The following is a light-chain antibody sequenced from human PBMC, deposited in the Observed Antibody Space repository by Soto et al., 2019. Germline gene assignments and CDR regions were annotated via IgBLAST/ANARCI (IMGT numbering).Light chain of an antibody. V-gene: IGKV3-20*01. CDR3: QQYDTTPWM. CDR2: GAS. J-gene: IGKJ1*01. CDR1: RSLSSSS. Sequence: ETVLTQSPGTLSLSPGERAALSCRASRSLSSSSLAWYQQKPGHSPALLIYGASRRAAGVPDRFSASHSGTDFTLTISGLEPEDFAVYFCQQYDTTPWMFGQGTRVESK.